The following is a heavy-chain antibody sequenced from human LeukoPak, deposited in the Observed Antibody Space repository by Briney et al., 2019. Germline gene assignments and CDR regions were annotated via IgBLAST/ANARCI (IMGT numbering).Heavy chain of an antibody. CDR3: AREGGYDPTPDFDY. D-gene: IGHD3-16*01. J-gene: IGHJ4*02. Sequence: PGGSLRPSYAPSGFTFGSYSMDSVRQDPGKGLESVSSISSSSSYIYYADSVKGRFTISRDNAKNSLYLQMNSLRAEDTAVYYCAREGGYDPTPDFDYWGQRTLVTVSS. CDR1: GFTFGSYS. V-gene: IGHV3-21*01. CDR2: ISSSSSYI.